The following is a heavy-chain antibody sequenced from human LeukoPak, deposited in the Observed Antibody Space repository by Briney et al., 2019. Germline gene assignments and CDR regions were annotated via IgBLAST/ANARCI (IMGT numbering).Heavy chain of an antibody. V-gene: IGHV3-7*04. CDR1: GFTFSTYW. CDR2: IKNDGSDI. Sequence: GGSLRLSCAASGFTFSTYWMFWVRQAPGKGLEWLASIKNDGSDIYYEDSVKGRFTISRDNAKNSLYLQMNSLRAEDTAVYYCARAYYYDSSGYYRDYYYYGMDVWGQGTTVTVSS. D-gene: IGHD3-22*01. CDR3: ARAYYYDSSGYYRDYYYYGMDV. J-gene: IGHJ6*02.